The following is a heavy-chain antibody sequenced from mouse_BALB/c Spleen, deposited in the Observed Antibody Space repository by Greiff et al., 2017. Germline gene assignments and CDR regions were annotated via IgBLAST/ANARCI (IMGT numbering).Heavy chain of an antibody. CDR3: ARTATDGYDWFAY. CDR1: GFSLTSYG. V-gene: IGHV2-2*02. Sequence: QVQLKQSGPGLVQPSQSLSITCTVSGFSLTSYGVHWVRQSPGKGLEWLGVIWSGGSTDYNAAFISRLSISKDNSKSQVFFKMNSLQANDTAIYYCARTATDGYDWFAYWGQGTLVTVSA. D-gene: IGHD2-2*01. J-gene: IGHJ3*01. CDR2: IWSGGST.